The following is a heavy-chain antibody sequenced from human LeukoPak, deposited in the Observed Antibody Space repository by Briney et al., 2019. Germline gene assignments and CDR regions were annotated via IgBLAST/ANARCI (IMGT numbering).Heavy chain of an antibody. Sequence: SETLSLTCTVSGGSISSSSYYWGWIRQPPGKGLEWIGSLYYSGNTYYNPSLKSRVTISVDTSKNQFSLKLSSVTAADTAVYYCARDSSSWYFDYWGQGTLVTVSS. D-gene: IGHD6-13*01. CDR3: ARDSSSWYFDY. CDR2: LYYSGNT. CDR1: GGSISSSSYY. V-gene: IGHV4-39*07. J-gene: IGHJ4*02.